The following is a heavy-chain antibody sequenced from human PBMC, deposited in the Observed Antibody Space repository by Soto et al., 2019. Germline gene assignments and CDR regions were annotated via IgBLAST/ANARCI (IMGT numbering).Heavy chain of an antibody. J-gene: IGHJ4*02. V-gene: IGHV3-7*01. CDR3: ARLYGTESTFDY. D-gene: IGHD1-26*01. CDR1: GFLFSSHW. Sequence: EVQLVQSGGGLVQPGGSLRLSCGASGFLFSSHWMTWVRQAPGKGLEWVADIKPDGSDKHYVDSVKGRFTISRDNAGHSLYLQMSSLRAEDTAVYYCARLYGTESTFDYWGQGTLVTVSP. CDR2: IKPDGSDK.